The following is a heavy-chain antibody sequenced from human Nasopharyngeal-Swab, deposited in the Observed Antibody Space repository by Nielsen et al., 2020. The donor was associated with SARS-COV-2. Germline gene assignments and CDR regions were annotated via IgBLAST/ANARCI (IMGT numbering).Heavy chain of an antibody. V-gene: IGHV3-74*01. D-gene: IGHD1-26*01. Sequence: WIRQPPGKGLVWVSRIHTDGRITTYADSVKGRFTISRDNVKNTLYLQMNSLRVDDTAVYFCARATVGPSHFDPWGQGTLVTVSS. J-gene: IGHJ5*02. CDR2: IHTDGRIT. CDR3: ARATVGPSHFDP.